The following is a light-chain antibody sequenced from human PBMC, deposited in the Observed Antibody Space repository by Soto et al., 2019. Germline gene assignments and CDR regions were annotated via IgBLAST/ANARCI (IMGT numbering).Light chain of an antibody. CDR2: AAS. CDR1: QSISSY. CDR3: QQSYSTPPYT. Sequence: DIQMTQPPSSLSASVGDRVTITCRASQSISSYVNWYQQKPGKAPKLLIYAASSLQSGVPSRFSGSGSGTNFTLTISSLQPEDFATYYCQQSYSTPPYTFGQGTKLEIK. V-gene: IGKV1-39*01. J-gene: IGKJ2*01.